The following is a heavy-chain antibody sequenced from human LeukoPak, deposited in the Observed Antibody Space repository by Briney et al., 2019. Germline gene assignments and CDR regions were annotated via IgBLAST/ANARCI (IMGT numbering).Heavy chain of an antibody. D-gene: IGHD3-16*01. CDR1: GFTFSDYY. CDR3: ARITGAVTRKDWFDP. V-gene: IGHV3-11*01. Sequence: GGSLRLSCAASGFTFSDYYMRWIRQAPGKGLEWVSYISSSGSTIYYADSVKGRFTISRDNAKNSLYLQMNSLRAEDTAVYYCARITGAVTRKDWFDPWGQGTLVTVSS. J-gene: IGHJ5*02. CDR2: ISSSGSTI.